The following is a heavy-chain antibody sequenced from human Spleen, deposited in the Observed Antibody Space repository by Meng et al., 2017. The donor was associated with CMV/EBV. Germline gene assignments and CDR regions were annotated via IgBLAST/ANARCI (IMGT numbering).Heavy chain of an antibody. CDR1: GFTFSSYG. CDR3: AKGDWQLT. CDR2: IRYDGITT. Sequence: GGSLRLSCAASGFTFSSYGMHWVCQAPGKGLEWVTFIRYDGITTNYLDSVKGRFTISRDNSKNTLYLQMNSLRAEDTAVYYCAKGDWQLTWGQGTLVTVSS. V-gene: IGHV3-30*02. D-gene: IGHD1-26*01. J-gene: IGHJ5*02.